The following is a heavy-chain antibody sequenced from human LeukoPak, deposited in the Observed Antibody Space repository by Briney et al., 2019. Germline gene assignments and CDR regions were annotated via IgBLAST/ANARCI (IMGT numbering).Heavy chain of an antibody. J-gene: IGHJ4*02. D-gene: IGHD3-3*01. CDR1: GFTFSSYA. CDR2: IPHDASNK. V-gene: IGHV3-30*18. CDR3: AKDDRDYDFWSGYFDC. Sequence: GGSLRLSCVASGFTFSSYAMHWVRQAPGKGLEWVAVIPHDASNKDYADSVKGRFTISRDNSKNTLFLQMNSLRAEDTAVYYCAKDDRDYDFWSGYFDCWGQGILVTVSS.